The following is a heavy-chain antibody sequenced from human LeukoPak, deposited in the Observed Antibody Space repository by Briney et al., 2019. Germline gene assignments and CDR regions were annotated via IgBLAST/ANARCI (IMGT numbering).Heavy chain of an antibody. J-gene: IGHJ6*02. V-gene: IGHV3-13*04. D-gene: IGHD3-22*01. CDR3: VRDPSGWGMDV. Sequence: GGSLTLSCFPSGFTFSTYDMHWVRPATRKGLEWVSDIGKGGDTHYAGSVKGRFTISRDNAKNSLYLQMNSLRPEDTAVYYCVRDPSGWGMDVWGQGTTVTVSS. CDR2: IGKGGDT. CDR1: GFTFSTYD.